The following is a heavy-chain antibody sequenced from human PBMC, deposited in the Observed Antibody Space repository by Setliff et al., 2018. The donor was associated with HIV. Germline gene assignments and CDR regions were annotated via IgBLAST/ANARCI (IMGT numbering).Heavy chain of an antibody. J-gene: IGHJ4*02. D-gene: IGHD1-1*01. CDR2: IKQDGSDM. CDR3: VRDINWAFDY. Sequence: GGSLRLSCVASGLPFYNYWMTWLRRAPGRGLEWVANIKQDGSDMHYIESVKGRFTIFRDNAKNSVFLQMNSLRVEDTAVYFCVRDINWAFDYWGQGILVTVSS. CDR1: GLPFYNYW. V-gene: IGHV3-7*01.